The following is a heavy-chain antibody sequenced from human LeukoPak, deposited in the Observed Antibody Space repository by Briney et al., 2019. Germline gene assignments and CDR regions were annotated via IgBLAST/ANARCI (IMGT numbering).Heavy chain of an antibody. V-gene: IGHV3-21*01. J-gene: IGHJ4*02. CDR1: GFTFSSYS. Sequence: PGGSLRLSCAASGFTFSSYSMNWVRQAPGKGLEWVSCISSSSSYIYYADSVKGRFTISRDNAKNSLYLQMNSLRAEDTAVYYCAREGPRPHYYDSSGYWGQGTLVTVSS. CDR2: ISSSSSYI. D-gene: IGHD3-22*01. CDR3: AREGPRPHYYDSSGY.